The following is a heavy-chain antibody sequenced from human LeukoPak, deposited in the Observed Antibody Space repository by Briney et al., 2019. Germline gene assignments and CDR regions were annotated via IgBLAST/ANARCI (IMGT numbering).Heavy chain of an antibody. CDR2: ISSSSSDT. CDR1: GFTFSDSY. Sequence: GGSLRLSCAASGFTFSDSYMSWIRQTPGKGLEWLSYISSSSSDTNYADSVKGRFTISRDNAKNSLYLQMNSLRAEDTAVYYCARGSRTMELGDDYWAQGTLVTVSS. V-gene: IGHV3-11*06. CDR3: ARGSRTMELGDDY. J-gene: IGHJ4*02. D-gene: IGHD1-1*01.